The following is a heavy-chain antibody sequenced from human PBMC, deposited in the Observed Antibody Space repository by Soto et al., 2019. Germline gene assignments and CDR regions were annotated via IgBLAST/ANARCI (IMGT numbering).Heavy chain of an antibody. Sequence: SETLSLTCTVSGGSISSFFWSWIRQPPGKGLEWIGYVYYSGSTSYNPSLKSRVTISVDTSKNQFSLKLSSVTAADTAVYYCARRRSGYYLFDYWGLGTPVTVS. CDR2: VYYSGST. J-gene: IGHJ4*01. CDR3: ARRRSGYYLFDY. CDR1: GGSISSFF. D-gene: IGHD3-3*01. V-gene: IGHV4-59*08.